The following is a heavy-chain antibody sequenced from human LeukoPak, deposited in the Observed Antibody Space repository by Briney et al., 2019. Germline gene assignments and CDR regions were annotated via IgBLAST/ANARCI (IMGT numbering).Heavy chain of an antibody. CDR1: GGPVNSGDQY. D-gene: IGHD3-10*01. J-gene: IGHJ6*02. CDR3: ARGYGSGTYYYYFYATDV. Sequence: SETLSLTCTVSGGPVNSGDQYWSWIRQSPGKGLEWIGYIYNSGSTDYNPSLKSRVTISVGTSKNHFSLKLSSVTAADTAVYYCARGYGSGTYYYYFYATDVWGQGTTVTVSS. V-gene: IGHV4-30-4*01. CDR2: IYNSGST.